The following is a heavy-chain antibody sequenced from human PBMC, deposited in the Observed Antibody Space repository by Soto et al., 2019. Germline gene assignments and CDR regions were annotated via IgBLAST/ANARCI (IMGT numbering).Heavy chain of an antibody. V-gene: IGHV2-5*02. CDR3: APLLRLGVPGGFDY. J-gene: IGHJ4*02. CDR1: GFSLSTSGVG. CDR2: IYWDDDK. Sequence: QITSKESGPTLVKPTQTLTLTCTFSGFSLSTSGVGVGWIRQPPGKALEWLALIYWDDDKRYSPSLKSRLTITKDTSKNQVVLTMTNMDPVDTATYYCAPLLRLGVPGGFDYWGQGTLVTVSS. D-gene: IGHD2-15*01.